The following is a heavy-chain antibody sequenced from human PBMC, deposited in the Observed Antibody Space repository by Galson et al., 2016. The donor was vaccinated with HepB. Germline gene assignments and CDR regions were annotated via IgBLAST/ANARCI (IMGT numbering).Heavy chain of an antibody. CDR1: GFSLSDYY. V-gene: IGHV3-11*01. D-gene: IGHD3-3*01. Sequence: SLRLSCAASGFSLSDYYMSWIRQPPGKGLEWISYISSTVGTMYYADSVKGRFTISRDNAKNSVYLQMDGLRPEDTAVYYCARETVFRSYNDFWSGQNTYYGMDVWGQGTTVTVSS. J-gene: IGHJ6*02. CDR3: ARETVFRSYNDFWSGQNTYYGMDV. CDR2: ISSTVGTM.